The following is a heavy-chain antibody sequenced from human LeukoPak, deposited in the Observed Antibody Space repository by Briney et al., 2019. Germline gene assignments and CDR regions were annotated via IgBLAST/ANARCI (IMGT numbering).Heavy chain of an antibody. CDR3: ARDFRDSSGYFKPEYAFDI. J-gene: IGHJ3*02. CDR2: ISSSGSTI. V-gene: IGHV3-11*04. Sequence: GGSLRLSCAASGFTFSDYYMSWIRQAPGKGLEWVSYISSSGSTIYYADSVKGRFSISSDNAKNSLYLQMNSLRAEDTAVYYCARDFRDSSGYFKPEYAFDIWGQGTMVTVSS. D-gene: IGHD3-22*01. CDR1: GFTFSDYY.